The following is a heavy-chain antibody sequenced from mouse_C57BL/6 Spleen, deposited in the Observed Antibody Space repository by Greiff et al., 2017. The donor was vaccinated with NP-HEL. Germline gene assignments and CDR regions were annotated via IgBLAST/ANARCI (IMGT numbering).Heavy chain of an antibody. CDR3: ARIYDYYRPDY. D-gene: IGHD1-1*01. CDR1: GFSLRTFGMG. CDR2: IWWADDK. Sequence: ESGPGILQPSQTLSLTCSFSGFSLRTFGMGVGWIRQPSGMGLEWLAHIWWADDKYYNPALKSRLTISKDTSKNQVFLKLANVDTADTATYYCARIYDYYRPDYWGQGTTLTVSS. J-gene: IGHJ2*01. V-gene: IGHV8-8*01.